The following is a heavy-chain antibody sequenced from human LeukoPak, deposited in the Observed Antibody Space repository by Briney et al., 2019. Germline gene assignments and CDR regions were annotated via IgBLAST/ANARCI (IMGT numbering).Heavy chain of an antibody. CDR3: AREGYCSGGSCYSFDY. CDR1: GYTFTGYY. Sequence: ASVKVSCKASGYTFTGYYMHWVRQAPGQGLEWMGWINPNSGGTNYAQKFQGRVTMTRDTSISTAYMELSSLRSEDTAVYYCAREGYCSGGSCYSFDYWGQGTLVTVSS. V-gene: IGHV1-2*02. J-gene: IGHJ4*02. D-gene: IGHD2-15*01. CDR2: INPNSGGT.